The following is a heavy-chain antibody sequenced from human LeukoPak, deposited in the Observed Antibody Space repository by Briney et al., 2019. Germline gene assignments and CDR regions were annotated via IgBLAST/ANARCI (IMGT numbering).Heavy chain of an antibody. D-gene: IGHD2-15*01. Sequence: GGSLRLSCAASGFTFNIYSMNWVRQAPGKGLEWVSCISSSSSYIYYADSVKGRFTISRDSAKNSLYLQINSLRAEDTAVYYCARDTRSAFDIWGQGTMVTVSS. CDR1: GFTFNIYS. J-gene: IGHJ3*02. CDR2: ISSSSSYI. CDR3: ARDTRSAFDI. V-gene: IGHV3-21*01.